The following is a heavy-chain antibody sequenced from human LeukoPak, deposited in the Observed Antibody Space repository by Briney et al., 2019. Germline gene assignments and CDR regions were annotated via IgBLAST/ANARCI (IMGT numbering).Heavy chain of an antibody. J-gene: IGHJ4*02. CDR2: MNPNSGNT. D-gene: IGHD6-13*01. CDR1: GYTFTSYD. Sequence: ASVKVSCKASGYTFTSYDINWVRQATGQGLEWMGWMNPNSGNTGYAQKFQGRVTITRNTSISTACMELSSLRSEDTAVYYCARGAGYSSSWYKFDYWGQGTLVTVSS. CDR3: ARGAGYSSSWYKFDY. V-gene: IGHV1-8*03.